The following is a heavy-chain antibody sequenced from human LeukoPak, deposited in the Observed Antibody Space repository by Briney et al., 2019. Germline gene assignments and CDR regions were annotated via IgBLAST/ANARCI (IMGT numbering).Heavy chain of an antibody. CDR3: ARVRSWVGSYYYGSGRRDTFDY. Sequence: GGSLRLSCAASGFTFSSYAMHWVRQAPGKGLEWVAVISYDGSNKYYADSVKGRFTISRDNSKNTLYLQMNSLRAEDTAVYYCARVRSWVGSYYYGSGRRDTFDYWGQGNLVTVSS. CDR1: GFTFSSYA. D-gene: IGHD3-10*01. V-gene: IGHV3-30*04. J-gene: IGHJ4*02. CDR2: ISYDGSNK.